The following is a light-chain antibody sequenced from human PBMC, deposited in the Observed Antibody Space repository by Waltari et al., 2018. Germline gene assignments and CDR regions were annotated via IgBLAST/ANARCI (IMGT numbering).Light chain of an antibody. CDR2: WAS. V-gene: IGKV4-1*01. CDR1: QSVLPSSDTQSD. J-gene: IGKJ2*01. CDR3: HQYYSTPYT. Sequence: DIVMTQSPDSLAVSLGGRATINCKSSQSVLPSSDTQSDLAWYQQRPGQPPKLLFYWASTRESGVPERISGSGSGTDFTLTISSLQAEDVAIDFGHQYYSTPYTFGQGTKLEIK.